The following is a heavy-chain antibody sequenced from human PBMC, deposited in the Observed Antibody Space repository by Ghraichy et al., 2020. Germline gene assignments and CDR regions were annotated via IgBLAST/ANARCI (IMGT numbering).Heavy chain of an antibody. J-gene: IGHJ1*01. V-gene: IGHV3-30-3*01. D-gene: IGHD2-2*02. CDR1: GFTFSSYA. Sequence: GGSLRLSCAASGFTFSSYAMHWVRQAPGEGLEWVAVISYDGSNKYYADSVKGRFTISRDNSKNTLYLQMNSLRAEDTAVYYCARTDCSSTSCYIGGYFQHWGQGTLVTVSS. CDR2: ISYDGSNK. CDR3: ARTDCSSTSCYIGGYFQH.